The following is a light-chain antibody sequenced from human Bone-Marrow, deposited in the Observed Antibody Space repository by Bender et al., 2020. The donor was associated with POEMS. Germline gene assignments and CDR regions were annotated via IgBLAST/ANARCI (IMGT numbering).Light chain of an antibody. CDR2: QDN. Sequence: SYDLTQPPSVSVSPGQTASITCSGDKLGDKYASWYQQKPGQSPVLLIYQDNKRPSGICERFSGSNSGNTATLTISGAQAMDEADYYCQAWDSGTFYDFGTGTKVTVL. CDR3: QAWDSGTFYD. J-gene: IGLJ1*01. V-gene: IGLV3-1*01. CDR1: KLGDKY.